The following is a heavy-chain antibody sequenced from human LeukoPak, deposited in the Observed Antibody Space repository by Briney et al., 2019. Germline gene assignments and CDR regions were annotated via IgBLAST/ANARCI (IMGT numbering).Heavy chain of an antibody. D-gene: IGHD2-21*02. CDR3: ARDQYCGGDCYSPNSPYYFDY. V-gene: IGHV1-69*04. J-gene: IGHJ4*02. CDR2: IIPILGIA. Sequence: GASVKVSCKASGGTFSSYAISWVRQAPGQGLEWMGRIIPILGIANYAQKFQGRVTMTTDTSTSTAYMELRSLRSDDTAVYYCARDQYCGGDCYSPNSPYYFDYWGQGTLVTVSS. CDR1: GGTFSSYA.